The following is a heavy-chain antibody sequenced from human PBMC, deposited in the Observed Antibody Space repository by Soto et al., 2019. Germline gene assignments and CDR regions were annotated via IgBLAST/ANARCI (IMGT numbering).Heavy chain of an antibody. CDR3: TSSYSTSSSPDY. D-gene: IGHD6-6*01. J-gene: IGHJ4*02. Sequence: PSETLSLTCSVSGGSMINYYCNFIRQPPGRGLEWIGYVYHSGSTNYNPSLKSRVSMSVDVSRNHFSLTLHSVTAADTAVYFCTSSYSTSSSPDYWGQGTLVTVSS. CDR1: GGSMINYY. CDR2: VYHSGST. V-gene: IGHV4-59*01.